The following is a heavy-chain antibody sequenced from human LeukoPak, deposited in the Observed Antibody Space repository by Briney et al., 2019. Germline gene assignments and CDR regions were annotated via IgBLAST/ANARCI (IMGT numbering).Heavy chain of an antibody. Sequence: GGSLRLSCAASGFTFSSYAMSWVRQAPVKGLEWVSAISGSGGSTYYADSVKGRFTISRDNSKNTLYLQMNSLRAEDTAVYYCAKASSAYSSSWYGPFDYWGQGTLVTVSS. J-gene: IGHJ4*02. CDR1: GFTFSSYA. CDR2: ISGSGGST. CDR3: AKASSAYSSSWYGPFDY. V-gene: IGHV3-23*01. D-gene: IGHD6-13*01.